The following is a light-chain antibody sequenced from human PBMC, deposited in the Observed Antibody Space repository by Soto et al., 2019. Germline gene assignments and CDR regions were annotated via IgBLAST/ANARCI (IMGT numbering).Light chain of an antibody. V-gene: IGLV2-23*02. Sequence: QSALTQPASVSGSPGQSITISCSGTRSDIGSYNYVAWYQQFPGKTPKILIYGVSNRPSGVSSRFSGSKSGNTASLTISGLQAEDEADYYCCSYAGSRTYVFGPGTKLTVL. CDR1: RSDIGSYNY. J-gene: IGLJ1*01. CDR3: CSYAGSRTYV. CDR2: GVS.